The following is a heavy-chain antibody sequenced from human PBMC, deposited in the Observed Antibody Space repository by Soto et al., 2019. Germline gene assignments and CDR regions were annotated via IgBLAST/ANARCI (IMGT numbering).Heavy chain of an antibody. CDR1: GFTFNSYS. V-gene: IGHV3-21*01. D-gene: IGHD2-15*01. CDR3: ARDGGVAATLANYFDY. J-gene: IGHJ4*02. Sequence: EVQLVESGGGLVKPGGSLRLSCAASGFTFNSYSMNWVRQAPGKGLEWVSSMSRSSRYIYYADSVKGRFTISRDNAKNSVYLHMNSLRAEDTAVYYCARDGGVAATLANYFDYWGQGTLVTVSS. CDR2: MSRSSRYI.